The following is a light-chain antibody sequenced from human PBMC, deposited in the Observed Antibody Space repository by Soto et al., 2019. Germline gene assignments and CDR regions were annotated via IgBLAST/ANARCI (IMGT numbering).Light chain of an antibody. V-gene: IGKV3-15*01. Sequence: EIVMTQSPATLSVSPGERATLSCRASQSVSRNVAWYQQKPGQAPRLLIHDASTRATGISVRFSGSGSGTEFTPTISSLQSEDFAVYYCQQYNNWLWTFGQGTKVEFK. CDR2: DAS. CDR1: QSVSRN. J-gene: IGKJ1*01. CDR3: QQYNNWLWT.